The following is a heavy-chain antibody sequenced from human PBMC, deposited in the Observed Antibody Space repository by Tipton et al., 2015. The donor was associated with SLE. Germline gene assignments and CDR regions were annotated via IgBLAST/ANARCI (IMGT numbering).Heavy chain of an antibody. J-gene: IGHJ4*02. Sequence: SLRLSCAASGFTFSSYAMHWDRQAPGKGLEWVAVISYDGSNKYYADSVKGRFTISRDNSKNTLYLQMNSLRAEDTAVYYCASSLPYGGLFDYWGQGTLVTVSS. CDR1: GFTFSSYA. CDR3: ASSLPYGGLFDY. CDR2: ISYDGSNK. D-gene: IGHD2-2*02. V-gene: IGHV3-30*04.